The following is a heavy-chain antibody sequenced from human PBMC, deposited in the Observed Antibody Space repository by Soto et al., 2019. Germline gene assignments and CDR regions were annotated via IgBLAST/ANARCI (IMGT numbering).Heavy chain of an antibody. CDR1: GGSMSRNYW. D-gene: IGHD5-18*01. CDR2: IYHSGST. J-gene: IGHJ5*02. CDR3: ARGGPESDIPMVQGLT. Sequence: QVQLQESGPGLVRASGTLSLTCAVSGGSMSRNYWWTWVRQPPGKGLEWIGEIYHSGSTNYSPSLKSRVSLSIDQSKYQFSLKLSSVTAADTAVYYCARGGPESDIPMVQGLTWGQGTLVTVSS. V-gene: IGHV4-4*02.